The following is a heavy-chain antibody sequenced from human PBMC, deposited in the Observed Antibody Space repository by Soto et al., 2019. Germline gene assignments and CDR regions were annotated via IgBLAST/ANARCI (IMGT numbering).Heavy chain of an antibody. CDR2: ISRGSDYI. Sequence: EVQLVESGGGLVKPGGSLRISCAASGFTFTSYSMNWVRQTPGKGLEWVSSISRGSDYIHYADSLEGRFTISRDNAKNSMYLQMNSLRDEDTAVYYCARVIGGYRSGNYYYYGMDVWGQGTTVTVSS. J-gene: IGHJ6*02. V-gene: IGHV3-21*01. D-gene: IGHD1-26*01. CDR1: GFTFTSYS. CDR3: ARVIGGYRSGNYYYYGMDV.